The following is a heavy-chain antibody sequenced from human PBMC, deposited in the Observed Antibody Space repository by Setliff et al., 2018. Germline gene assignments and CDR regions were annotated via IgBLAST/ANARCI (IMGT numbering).Heavy chain of an antibody. CDR2: IYTTGST. CDR1: GDSIRNYH. V-gene: IGHV4-4*08. CDR3: ARTIYGDCPVD. D-gene: IGHD4-17*01. J-gene: IGHJ4*02. Sequence: PSETLSLTCTVSGDSIRNYHWSWFRQPPGSRLEWIGYIYTTGSTSYNPSLKSRVTMSVDTSKNQFSLKMRSVTAADAAVYYCARTIYGDCPVDWGQGTLVTVSS.